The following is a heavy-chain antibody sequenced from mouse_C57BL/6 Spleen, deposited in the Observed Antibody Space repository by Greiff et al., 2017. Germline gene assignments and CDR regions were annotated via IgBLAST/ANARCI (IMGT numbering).Heavy chain of an antibody. J-gene: IGHJ2*01. CDR1: GFTFSSYA. CDR3: AREGGFITTVVAHFDY. V-gene: IGHV5-4*01. CDR2: ISDGGSYT. D-gene: IGHD1-1*01. Sequence: EVQLVESGGGLVKPGGSLKLSCAASGFTFSSYAMSWVRQTPEKRLEWVATISDGGSYTNYPDNVKGRFTISRDNAKNNLYLQMSHLKSEDTAMYYCAREGGFITTVVAHFDYWGQGTTLTVSS.